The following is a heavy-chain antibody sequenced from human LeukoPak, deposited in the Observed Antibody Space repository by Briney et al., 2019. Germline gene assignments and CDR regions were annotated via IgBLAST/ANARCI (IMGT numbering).Heavy chain of an antibody. J-gene: IGHJ4*02. CDR2: IKSDGSST. Sequence: GGSLRLSCAASGFTFSSYWMHWVSQAPGKGLVWLSRIKSDGSSTSYADSVKGRFTISRDNAKNTLYLLMNSLRAGDTAVYYCTRDRVSPFDYWGQGTLVTVSS. CDR3: TRDRVSPFDY. CDR1: GFTFSSYW. D-gene: IGHD6-13*01. V-gene: IGHV3-74*01.